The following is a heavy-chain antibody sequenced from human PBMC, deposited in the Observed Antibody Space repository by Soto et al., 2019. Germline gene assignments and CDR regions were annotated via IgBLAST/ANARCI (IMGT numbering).Heavy chain of an antibody. CDR1: GFMFGSCW. J-gene: IGHJ4*02. Sequence: GGSLRLFCTASGFMFGSCWMTWVRHVPGKGLHLVANIKRDGSEKYYVDFVKGRVTIAIDNADNSVFLDMNNLRVDDTATYYCARVRATVYEIDYWGQGALVTVSS. CDR2: IKRDGSEK. V-gene: IGHV3-7*03. CDR3: ARVRATVYEIDY. D-gene: IGHD1-26*01.